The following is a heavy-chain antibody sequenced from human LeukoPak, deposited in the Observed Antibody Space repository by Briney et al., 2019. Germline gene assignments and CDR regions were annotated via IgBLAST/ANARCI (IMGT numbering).Heavy chain of an antibody. V-gene: IGHV7-4-1*02. D-gene: IGHD3-22*01. J-gene: IGHJ4*02. CDR3: AVLSYDSSGYYYPFDY. CDR1: GYTFTNYA. Sequence: ASVKVSCKASGYTFTNYAMNWVRQAPGQGLEWMGWMNTNTGNPTYAQGFTGRFVFSLDTSVSTAYLQISSLKTEDTAVYYCAVLSYDSSGYYYPFDYWGQGTLVTVSS. CDR2: MNTNTGNP.